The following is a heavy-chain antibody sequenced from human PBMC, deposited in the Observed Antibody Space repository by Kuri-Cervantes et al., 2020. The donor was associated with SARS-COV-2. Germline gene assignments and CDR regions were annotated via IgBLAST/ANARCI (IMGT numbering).Heavy chain of an antibody. J-gene: IGHJ6*03. CDR1: GGSFSGYY. CDR3: ARARVGSIVVVPAAPYYMDV. CDR2: INHSGST. V-gene: IGHV4-34*01. Sequence: SQTLSLTCAVYGGSFSGYYSSWIRQPPGKGLEWIGEINHSGSTNYNPSLKSRVTISVDTSKNQFSLKLSSVTAADTAVYYCARARVGSIVVVPAAPYYMDVWGKGTTVTVSS. D-gene: IGHD2-2*01.